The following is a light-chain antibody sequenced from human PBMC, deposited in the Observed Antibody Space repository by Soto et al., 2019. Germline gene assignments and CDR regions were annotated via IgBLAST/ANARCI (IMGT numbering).Light chain of an antibody. CDR3: SSYSLSTAYL. J-gene: IGLJ1*01. CDR2: EVH. CDR1: SSDVGGYEY. Sequence: QSALTQPASVSGSPGQSITISCTGTSSDVGGYEYASWYQIYPGKAPKLILFEVHNRPSGVSYRFSGSKSGNTASLTISGLQAEDEADYFCSSYSLSTAYLFGTGTKVTVL. V-gene: IGLV2-14*01.